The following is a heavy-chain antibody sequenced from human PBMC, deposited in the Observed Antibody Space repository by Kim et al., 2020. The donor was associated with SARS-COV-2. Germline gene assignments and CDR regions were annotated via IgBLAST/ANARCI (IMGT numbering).Heavy chain of an antibody. J-gene: IGHJ4*02. CDR3: ARSTFGDGYNYPFDY. D-gene: IGHD5-12*01. V-gene: IGHV4-59*01. Sequence: PTPRSRVPLSVDTSKNQFSLKLSSVTAADTAVYYCARSTFGDGYNYPFDYWGQGTLVTVSS.